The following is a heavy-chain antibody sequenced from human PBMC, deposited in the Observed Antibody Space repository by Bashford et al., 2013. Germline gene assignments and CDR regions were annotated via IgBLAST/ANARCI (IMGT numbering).Heavy chain of an antibody. D-gene: IGHD1-26*01. CDR3: ARDGPVVGVWNAFDV. V-gene: IGHV1-2*02. CDR2: LDPNSGGT. Sequence: WVRQAPGQGLEWMGWLDPNSGGTNYAPKFQGRVTLTRDTSISTAYMELSSLRSDDTAVYFCARDGPVVGVWNAFDVWGQGTVVTVSS. J-gene: IGHJ3*01.